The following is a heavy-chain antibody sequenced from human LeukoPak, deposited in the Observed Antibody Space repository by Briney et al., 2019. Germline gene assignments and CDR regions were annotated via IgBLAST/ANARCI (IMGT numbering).Heavy chain of an antibody. CDR2: INSDGSST. J-gene: IGHJ1*01. Sequence: GGSLRLSCAASGFTFSSYWMHWVRQAPGKGLVWVSRINSDGSSTSYADSVKGRLTISRDNAKNTLYLQMNSLRAEDTAVYYCARERNPDYGDYAEYFQHWGQGTLVTVSS. CDR3: ARERNPDYGDYAEYFQH. CDR1: GFTFSSYW. V-gene: IGHV3-74*01. D-gene: IGHD4-17*01.